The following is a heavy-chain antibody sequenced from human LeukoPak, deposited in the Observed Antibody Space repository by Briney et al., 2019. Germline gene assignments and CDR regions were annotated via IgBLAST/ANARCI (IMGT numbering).Heavy chain of an antibody. J-gene: IGHJ2*01. D-gene: IGHD3-22*01. CDR3: ARAPDSYDDRGYLSLDFDL. CDR1: GGSVSSGAYS. V-gene: IGHV4-30-2*01. CDR2: IHQSGST. Sequence: SQTLSLTCAVSGGSVSSGAYSWNWIRQPPGKGLEWLGYIHQSGSTYSNPSLKSRLTISIARSKNQFSLKLTSVTAADTAVYYCARAPDSYDDRGYLSLDFDLWGRGTLVTVSS.